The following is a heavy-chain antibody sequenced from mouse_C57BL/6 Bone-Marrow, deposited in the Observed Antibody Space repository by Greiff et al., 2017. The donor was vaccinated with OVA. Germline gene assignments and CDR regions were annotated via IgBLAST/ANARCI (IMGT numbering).Heavy chain of an antibody. CDR3: TRRAYYSNTPFAY. D-gene: IGHD2-5*01. J-gene: IGHJ3*01. V-gene: IGHV1-5*01. CDR2: IYPGNSDT. Sequence: EVQLQQSGTVLARPGASVKMSCKTSGYTFTSYWMHWVKQRPGQGLEWIGAIYPGNSDTSYNQKFKGKAKLTAVTSASTAYMELSSLTNEDSAVYYCTRRAYYSNTPFAYWGQGTLVTVSA. CDR1: GYTFTSYW.